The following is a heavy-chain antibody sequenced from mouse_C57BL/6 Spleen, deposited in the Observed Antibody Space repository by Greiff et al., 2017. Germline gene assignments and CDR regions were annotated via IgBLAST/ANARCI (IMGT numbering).Heavy chain of an antibody. D-gene: IGHD2-1*01. CDR3: ARGRGNLLYAMDY. Sequence: QVQLQQPGTELVKPGASVKLSCKASGYTFTSYWMHWVKQRPGQGLEWIGNINPSNGGTNYNEKFKSKATLTVDKSSSTAYMQLSSLTSEDSAVDYWARGRGNLLYAMDYWGQGTSVTVSS. CDR1: GYTFTSYW. CDR2: INPSNGGT. J-gene: IGHJ4*01. V-gene: IGHV1-53*01.